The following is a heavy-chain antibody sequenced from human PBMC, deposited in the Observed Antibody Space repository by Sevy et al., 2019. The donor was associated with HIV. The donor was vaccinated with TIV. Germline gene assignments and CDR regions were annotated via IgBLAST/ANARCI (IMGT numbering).Heavy chain of an antibody. Sequence: SETLSLTCTVSGGSISSSSYYWGWIRQPPGKGLEWIGSIYYSGSTYYNPSLKSRVTISVDTSKNQFSLKLSPVTAADTAVYYCARHLAGHYIWGSYRFDYWGQGTLVTVSS. CDR3: ARHLAGHYIWGSYRFDY. D-gene: IGHD3-16*02. CDR2: IYYSGST. V-gene: IGHV4-39*01. CDR1: GGSISSSSYY. J-gene: IGHJ4*02.